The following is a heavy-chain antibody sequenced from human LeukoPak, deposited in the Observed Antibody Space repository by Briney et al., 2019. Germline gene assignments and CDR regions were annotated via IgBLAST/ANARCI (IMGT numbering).Heavy chain of an antibody. D-gene: IGHD3-22*01. CDR3: ATKPYNYDGRTFDY. V-gene: IGHV7-4-1*02. Sequence: ASVKVSCKASGYTVTSYGISWVRQAPGQGLEWVGWINTNTGNPAYAQGFTGRFVISLDTSVSTAYLQISSLKAEDTAVYYCATKPYNYDGRTFDYWGQGTLVTVSS. CDR1: GYTVTSYG. J-gene: IGHJ4*02. CDR2: INTNTGNP.